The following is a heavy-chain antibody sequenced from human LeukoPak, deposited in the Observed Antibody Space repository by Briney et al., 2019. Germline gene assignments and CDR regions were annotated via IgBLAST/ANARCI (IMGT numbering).Heavy chain of an antibody. D-gene: IGHD3-10*01. V-gene: IGHV3-7*01. J-gene: IGHJ6*03. Sequence: PGGSLRLSCAASGFTFSSYWMSWVRQAPGKGLEWVANIKQDGSEKYYVDSVKGRFTISRDNAKNSLYLQMNSLRAEDTAVYYCAGGRGGDYYYMDVWGKGTTVTVSS. CDR1: GFTFSSYW. CDR3: AGGRGGDYYYMDV. CDR2: IKQDGSEK.